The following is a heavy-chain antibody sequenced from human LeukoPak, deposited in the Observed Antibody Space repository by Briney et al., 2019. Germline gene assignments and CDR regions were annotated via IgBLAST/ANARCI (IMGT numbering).Heavy chain of an antibody. D-gene: IGHD6-13*01. CDR3: ARGIPGIAAAGSFDY. V-gene: IGHV1-46*01. CDR1: GYTFTSYY. CDR2: INPSGGST. J-gene: IGHJ4*02. Sequence: ASVKVSCKASGYTFTSYYMHWVRQAPGQGLEWMGIINPSGGSTSYAQKFQGRVTMTRDPSTSTVYMELSSLRSEDTAVYYCARGIPGIAAAGSFDYWGQGTLVTVSS.